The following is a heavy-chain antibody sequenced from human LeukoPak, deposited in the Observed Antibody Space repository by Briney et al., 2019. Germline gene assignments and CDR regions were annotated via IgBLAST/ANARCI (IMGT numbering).Heavy chain of an antibody. CDR2: IKQEESEK. Sequence: GGSLRVSCAASGFTFSSYWMSWVRQAPGKGLEWVANIKQEESEKYYVDSLKGRFTISRDNAKNSLYLQMNSLRAEDTAVYYCARDKIEGPTKLDYWGQGILVTVSS. CDR3: ARDKIEGPTKLDY. J-gene: IGHJ4*02. D-gene: IGHD1-1*01. CDR1: GFTFSSYW. V-gene: IGHV3-7*01.